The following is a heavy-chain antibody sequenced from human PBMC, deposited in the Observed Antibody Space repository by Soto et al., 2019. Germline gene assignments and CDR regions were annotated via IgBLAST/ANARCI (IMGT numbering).Heavy chain of an antibody. Sequence: PGGSLRLSCAASGFTFSSYSMNWVRQAPGKGLEWVSYISSSSSTIYYADSVKSRFTISRDNAKNSLYLQMNSLRAEDTAVYYCARGVDYGRYIDVWGKGTTVTVSS. V-gene: IGHV3-48*01. J-gene: IGHJ6*03. CDR2: ISSSSSTI. CDR3: ARGVDYGRYIDV. D-gene: IGHD4-17*01. CDR1: GFTFSSYS.